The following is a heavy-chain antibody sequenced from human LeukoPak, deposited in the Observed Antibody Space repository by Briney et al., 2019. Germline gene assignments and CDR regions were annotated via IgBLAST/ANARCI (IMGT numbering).Heavy chain of an antibody. J-gene: IGHJ4*02. Sequence: ASVKVSCKASGYTFTSYGISWVRQAPGQGLEWMGWISAYNGNTNYAQKLQGRVTMTTDTSTSTAYMELRSLRAEDTAVYYCAKDRRAYYDSSGYLFDYWGQGTLVTVSS. D-gene: IGHD3-22*01. CDR3: AKDRRAYYDSSGYLFDY. CDR2: ISAYNGNT. CDR1: GYTFTSYG. V-gene: IGHV1-18*01.